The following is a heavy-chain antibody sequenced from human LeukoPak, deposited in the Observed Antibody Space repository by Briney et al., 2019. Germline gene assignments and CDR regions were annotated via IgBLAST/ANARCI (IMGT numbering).Heavy chain of an antibody. J-gene: IGHJ4*02. V-gene: IGHV1-8*01. Sequence: ASVTVSCKPSGYTFTGYDINWVRPAAGQGFEWMGWMHPNSGDTGYAHNLQGRITITRDSSTATVFMELSSLRSEDTAMYYCARGRLNGNVDFWGQGTLVTVSS. D-gene: IGHD1-20*01. CDR1: GYTFTGYD. CDR3: ARGRLNGNVDF. CDR2: MHPNSGDT.